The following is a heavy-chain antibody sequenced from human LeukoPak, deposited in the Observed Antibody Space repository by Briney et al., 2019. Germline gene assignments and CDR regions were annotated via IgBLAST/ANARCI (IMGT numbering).Heavy chain of an antibody. V-gene: IGHV3-48*04. CDR1: GFTFSSSS. J-gene: IGHJ6*02. Sequence: GGSLRLSCAASGFTFSSSSMNWVRQAPGKGLEWVSYISSSSSTIHYAESVKGRFTISRDNAKNSLYVQMNSLRAEDTAVYYCAKDSRGTSYGMDVWGQGTTVTVSS. CDR3: AKDSRGTSYGMDV. CDR2: ISSSSSTI. D-gene: IGHD3/OR15-3a*01.